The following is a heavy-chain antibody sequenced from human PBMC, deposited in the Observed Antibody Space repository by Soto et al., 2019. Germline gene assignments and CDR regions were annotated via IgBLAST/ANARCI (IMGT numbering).Heavy chain of an antibody. CDR1: GFTFSASA. J-gene: IGHJ4*02. V-gene: IGHV3-30*03. Sequence: PGGSLRLSCAASGFTFSASAMHWARQAPGKGLEWVAVVSFDGRIESYADSVKGRFAISRDNSNDILYLQMTSLRAEDTAVYFCARGLQSLFDYWGQGTLVTVSS. CDR2: VSFDGRIE. CDR3: ARGLQSLFDY.